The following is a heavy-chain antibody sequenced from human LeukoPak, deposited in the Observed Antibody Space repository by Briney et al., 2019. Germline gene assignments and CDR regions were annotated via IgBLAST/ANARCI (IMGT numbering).Heavy chain of an antibody. D-gene: IGHD2-2*01. Sequence: SETLSLTCAVYGGSFSGYYWSWIRQPPGKGLEWIGEINHSGSTNYNPSLKSRVTISVDTSKNQFSLKLSSVTAADTAVYYCARGPRKEYCSSTSCYAIRGHGMDVWGQGTTVTVSS. J-gene: IGHJ6*02. CDR3: ARGPRKEYCSSTSCYAIRGHGMDV. CDR1: GGSFSGYY. V-gene: IGHV4-34*01. CDR2: INHSGST.